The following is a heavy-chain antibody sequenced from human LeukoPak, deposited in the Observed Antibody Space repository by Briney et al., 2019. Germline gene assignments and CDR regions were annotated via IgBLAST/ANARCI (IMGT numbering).Heavy chain of an antibody. CDR1: GFPFSSYS. D-gene: IGHD2-15*01. J-gene: IGHJ6*03. V-gene: IGHV3-21*01. CDR3: ARGQKEDIVVVVAATPVFFYMDV. CDR2: ISSGTSFI. Sequence: GGSLRLSCAASGFPFSSYSMNWVRQAPGKGLEWVSSISSGTSFIYYADSVKGRFTISRDNAKNSLYLQMNSLRAEDTAVYYCARGQKEDIVVVVAATPVFFYMDVWGKGTTVTVSS.